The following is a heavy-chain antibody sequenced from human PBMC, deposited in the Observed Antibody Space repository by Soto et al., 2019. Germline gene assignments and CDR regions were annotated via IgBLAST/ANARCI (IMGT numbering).Heavy chain of an antibody. V-gene: IGHV5-10-1*01. J-gene: IGHJ6*02. CDR2: IDPSDSYT. CDR1: GYSFTSYW. Sequence: PGESLKISCKGSGYSFTSYWISWVRQMPGKGLEWMGRIDPSDSYTNYSPSFQGHVTISADKSISTAYLQWSSLKASDTAMYYCASWRLRTVTDYGIDVWGQGTTVTVSS. D-gene: IGHD4-4*01. CDR3: ASWRLRTVTDYGIDV.